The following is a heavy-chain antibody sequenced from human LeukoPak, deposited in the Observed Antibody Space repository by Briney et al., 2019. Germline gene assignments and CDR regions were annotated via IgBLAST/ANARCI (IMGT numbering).Heavy chain of an antibody. D-gene: IGHD6-25*01. Sequence: ASVRVSCKASTYTFTGYYINWVRQAPGQGPEWMGWMNPNSGGSTSYAQKFQGRVTMTRDTSTSTVYMELSSLRSEDTAVYYCARGHPYSSGFHFDYWGQGTLVTVSS. CDR1: TYTFTGYY. J-gene: IGHJ4*02. CDR2: MNPNSGGST. V-gene: IGHV1-46*01. CDR3: ARGHPYSSGFHFDY.